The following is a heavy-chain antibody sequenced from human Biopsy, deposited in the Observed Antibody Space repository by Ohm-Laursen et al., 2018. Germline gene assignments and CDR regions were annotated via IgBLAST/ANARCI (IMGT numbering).Heavy chain of an antibody. J-gene: IGHJ4*02. CDR2: ISGSGTTI. V-gene: IGHV3-11*01. D-gene: IGHD3-10*01. CDR3: ARDGAGSYHDY. Sequence: SLRLSCAASGFSFRNYAMSWVRQAPGKGLEWLSYISGSGTTIFYADSVKGRFTVSRDNAKNSLYLQMNSLTVEDTAVYYCARDGAGSYHDYWGQGTLVTVSS. CDR1: GFSFRNYA.